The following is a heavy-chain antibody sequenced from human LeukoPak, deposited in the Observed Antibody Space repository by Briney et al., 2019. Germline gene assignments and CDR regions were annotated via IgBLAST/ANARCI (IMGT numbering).Heavy chain of an antibody. D-gene: IGHD5-24*01. J-gene: IGHJ5*02. V-gene: IGHV4-59*12. CDR2: IHHTGKN. CDR3: ARGSANAGRDGYNLNWFDP. Sequence: SETLSLTCAVSGGSITSYYWNWIRQPPGKGLEWIGYIHHTGKNWYNPPLQSRVTLSVDTSKSEFSLRLNSVTAADTAVYYCARGSANAGRDGYNLNWFDPWGQGTLVTVSS. CDR1: GGSITSYY.